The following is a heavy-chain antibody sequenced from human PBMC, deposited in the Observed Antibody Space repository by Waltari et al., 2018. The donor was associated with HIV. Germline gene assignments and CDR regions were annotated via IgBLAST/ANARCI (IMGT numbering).Heavy chain of an antibody. V-gene: IGHV3-64*01. D-gene: IGHD2-2*01. CDR1: GFTFSTYA. CDR2: ISSNGGST. CDR3: ARLYCSSTSCSFDY. J-gene: IGHJ4*02. Sequence: EVQLVESGGGLVQPGGSLRLSCAASGFTFSTYAMHWVRQDPGKGLELVSTISSNGGSTYYANSVKGRVTISRDDSKNTLYLQMGSLIAEDMAVYYCARLYCSSTSCSFDYWGQGTLVTVSS.